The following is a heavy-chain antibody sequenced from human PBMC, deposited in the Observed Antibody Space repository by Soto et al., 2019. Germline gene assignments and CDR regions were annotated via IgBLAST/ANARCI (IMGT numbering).Heavy chain of an antibody. J-gene: IGHJ4*02. CDR1: GLTFRNHA. Sequence: GGSLRLSCAASGLTFRNHAMYWVRQAPGKGLEWVGLIWYDGTSKYYADSVKGRFTISRDNSKNTLYLEMNSLRVEDTAIYYCARDQGVVIIKDHWGQGTLVTVSS. CDR2: IWYDGTSK. CDR3: ARDQGVVIIKDH. D-gene: IGHD2-8*01. V-gene: IGHV3-33*07.